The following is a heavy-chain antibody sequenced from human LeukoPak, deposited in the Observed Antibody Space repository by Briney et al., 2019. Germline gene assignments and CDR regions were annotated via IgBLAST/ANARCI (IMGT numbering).Heavy chain of an antibody. J-gene: IGHJ4*02. CDR3: ARSIGYCSNTSCYPSAGFDY. Sequence: HGESLKISCKGSGYSFTSYWISWVRQMPGKGLEWMGRIDPSDSYTNYSPSFQGHVTISADKCISTAYLQWSSLKASDTAMYYCARSIGYCSNTSCYPSAGFDYWGQGTLVTVSS. D-gene: IGHD2-2*01. CDR2: IDPSDSYT. V-gene: IGHV5-10-1*01. CDR1: GYSFTSYW.